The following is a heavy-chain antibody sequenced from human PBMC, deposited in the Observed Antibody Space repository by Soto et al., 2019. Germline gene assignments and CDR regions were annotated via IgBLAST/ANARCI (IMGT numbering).Heavy chain of an antibody. V-gene: IGHV1-46*03. CDR2: INPSGGST. J-gene: IGHJ5*02. Sequence: ASVKVSCKASGYTFTSYYMHWVRQAPGQGLEWMGIINPSGGSTSYAQKFQGRVTMTRDTSTSTVYMELSSLRSEDTAVYYCAREYDYGDYDVWFDPWGQGTRVTVAS. D-gene: IGHD4-17*01. CDR1: GYTFTSYY. CDR3: AREYDYGDYDVWFDP.